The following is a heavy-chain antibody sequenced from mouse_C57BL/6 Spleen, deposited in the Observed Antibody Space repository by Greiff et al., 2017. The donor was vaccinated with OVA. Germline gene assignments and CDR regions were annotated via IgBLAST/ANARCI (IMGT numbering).Heavy chain of an antibody. V-gene: IGHV6-3*01. Sequence: EVKLVESGGGLVQPGGSMKLSCVASGFTFSNYWMNWVRQSPEKGLEWVAQIRLKSDNYATHYAESVKGRFTISRDDSKSSVYLQMNNLRAEDTGIYYCTGPSGWFAYWGQGTLVTVSA. CDR2: IRLKSDNYAT. D-gene: IGHD3-1*01. J-gene: IGHJ3*01. CDR3: TGPSGWFAY. CDR1: GFTFSNYW.